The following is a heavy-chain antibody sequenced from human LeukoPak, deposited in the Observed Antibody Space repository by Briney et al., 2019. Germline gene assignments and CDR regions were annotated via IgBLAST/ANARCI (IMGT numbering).Heavy chain of an antibody. Sequence: SETLSLTCAVSGYSIIRGYYWGWIRQPPGKGLEWIGGIYHSGSTYYNPSLKSRVTISVDTSKNQSSLKLSSVTAADTAVYYCARLRGENYDSSGYLDYWGQGILVTVSS. V-gene: IGHV4-38-2*01. D-gene: IGHD3-22*01. CDR3: ARLRGENYDSSGYLDY. CDR2: IYHSGST. J-gene: IGHJ4*02. CDR1: GYSIIRGYY.